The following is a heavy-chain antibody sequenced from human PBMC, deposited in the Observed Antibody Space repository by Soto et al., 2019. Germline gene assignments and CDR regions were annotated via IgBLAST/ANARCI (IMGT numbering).Heavy chain of an antibody. D-gene: IGHD6-6*01. CDR2: IYTSGST. Sequence: NPSETLSLTCTVSGCSISGYYWSWIRQPAGKGLEWIGRIYTSGSTNYNPSLKSRVTMSVDTSKNQFSLKLSSVTAADTAVYYCARVRIAARTGAYGMDVWGQGTTVTVSS. V-gene: IGHV4-4*07. CDR1: GCSISGYY. J-gene: IGHJ6*02. CDR3: ARVRIAARTGAYGMDV.